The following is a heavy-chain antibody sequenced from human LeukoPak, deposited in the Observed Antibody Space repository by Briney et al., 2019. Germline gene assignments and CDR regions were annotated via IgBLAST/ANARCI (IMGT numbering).Heavy chain of an antibody. D-gene: IGHD6-13*01. J-gene: IGHJ3*02. CDR2: IYYNGGT. CDR3: ARRIVAAGNDAFDI. V-gene: IGHV4-39*01. CDR1: GGSISSSTYY. Sequence: PSETLSLTCTVSGGSISSSTYYWGWIRQPPGKGLEWIGSIYYNGGTYYNPSLKSRVTTSVDTSKNQFSLKLSSVTAADTAIYYCARRIVAAGNDAFDIWGQGTMVTV.